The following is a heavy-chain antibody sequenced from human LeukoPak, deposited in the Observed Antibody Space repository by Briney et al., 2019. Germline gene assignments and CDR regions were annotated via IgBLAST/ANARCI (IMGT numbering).Heavy chain of an antibody. J-gene: IGHJ4*02. Sequence: GGSLRLSCAASGFTFSDYYMSWIRQAPGKGLEWISYISSSGRTIYYADSVKGRFTISRDNAKNSLYLQMNSLRAEDTAVYYCASQTHDYVWGSYRDWGQGTPVTVSS. CDR1: GFTFSDYY. CDR3: ASQTHDYVWGSYRD. V-gene: IGHV3-11*01. CDR2: ISSSGRTI. D-gene: IGHD3-16*02.